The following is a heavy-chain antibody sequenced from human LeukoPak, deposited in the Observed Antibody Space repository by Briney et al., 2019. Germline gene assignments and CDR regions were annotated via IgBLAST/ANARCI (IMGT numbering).Heavy chain of an antibody. Sequence: SVKVSCKASGGTFTTYSINWVRQAPGQGLEWMGGIIPMFGSPNYAQKFQGRVTITADASTSTAYMELRSLTSGDTAVYFCARWAGSCTANNCYMPLDYWGQGTLVTVSS. J-gene: IGHJ4*02. D-gene: IGHD1-1*01. V-gene: IGHV1-69*01. CDR1: GGTFTTYS. CDR2: IIPMFGSP. CDR3: ARWAGSCTANNCYMPLDY.